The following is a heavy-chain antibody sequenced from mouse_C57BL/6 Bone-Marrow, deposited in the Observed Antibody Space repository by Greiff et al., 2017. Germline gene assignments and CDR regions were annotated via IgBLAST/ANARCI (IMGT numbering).Heavy chain of an antibody. CDR3: ARDYGSSFDY. CDR1: GFTFSSYA. Sequence: EVKLMESGGGLVKPGGSLKLSCAASGFTFSSYAMSWVRQTPEKRLEWVATISDGGSYTYYPDNVKGRFTISRDKDKNNLYLQMSHLKSEDTAMYYCARDYGSSFDYWGQGTTLTVSS. V-gene: IGHV5-4*01. CDR2: ISDGGSYT. D-gene: IGHD1-1*01. J-gene: IGHJ2*01.